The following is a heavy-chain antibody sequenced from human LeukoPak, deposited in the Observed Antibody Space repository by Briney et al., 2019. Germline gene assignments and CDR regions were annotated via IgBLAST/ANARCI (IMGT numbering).Heavy chain of an antibody. Sequence: APVKVSCKVSGYTLTQLSVHWVRQAPGKGLEWMGGFDVEDGEIIYAQKFQGRVTMTEDTSTDTAYMELSSLRSEDTAVYYCATNRQIMILGVVIIPAFDIWGQGTMVTVSS. CDR2: FDVEDGEI. CDR1: GYTLTQLS. V-gene: IGHV1-24*01. J-gene: IGHJ3*02. D-gene: IGHD3-3*01. CDR3: ATNRQIMILGVVIIPAFDI.